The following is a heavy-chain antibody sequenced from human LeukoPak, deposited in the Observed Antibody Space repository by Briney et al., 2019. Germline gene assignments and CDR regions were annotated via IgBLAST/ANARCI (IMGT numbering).Heavy chain of an antibody. CDR3: ARVSAPHNWFDP. V-gene: IGHV4-31*03. J-gene: IGHJ5*02. D-gene: IGHD6-25*01. Sequence: SETLSLTCTVSGGSISSGGYSWSWFRQHPGKGLERIGYIYYSRSTYYNPSLKSRVTISIDTSKNQFSLKLSSVTAADTAVYYCARVSAPHNWFDPWGKGTLVTVSS. CDR2: IYYSRST. CDR1: GGSISSGGYS.